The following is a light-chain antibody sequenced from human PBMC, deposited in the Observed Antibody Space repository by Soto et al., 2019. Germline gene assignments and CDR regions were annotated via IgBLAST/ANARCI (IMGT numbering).Light chain of an antibody. CDR1: DSNIGSNT. V-gene: IGLV1-44*01. J-gene: IGLJ3*02. CDR2: SNS. Sequence: QSALTQPPSASGTPGQRVTISCSGSDSNIGSNTVNWYQQVPGTAPKLLIYSNSQRPSGVPDRFSGSKSGTSASLAISGLQSEDEGDYYCAAWDDSLNGRAVFGGGTKLTVL. CDR3: AAWDDSLNGRAV.